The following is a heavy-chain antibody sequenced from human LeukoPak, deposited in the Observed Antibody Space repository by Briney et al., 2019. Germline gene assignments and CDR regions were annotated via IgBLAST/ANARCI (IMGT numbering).Heavy chain of an antibody. CDR3: ARHRYVDRLSPFGF. CDR2: FYYSGST. CDR1: GGSISSSSYF. Sequence: SETLSLTCTASGGSISSSSYFWGWIRQPPGKGLEWIGTFYYSGSTYYNPSLKSRVTISVDTSNNQFSLKLSSVTAADTAVYYCARHRYVDRLSPFGFWGQGTLVTVSS. V-gene: IGHV4-39*01. J-gene: IGHJ4*02. D-gene: IGHD3-9*01.